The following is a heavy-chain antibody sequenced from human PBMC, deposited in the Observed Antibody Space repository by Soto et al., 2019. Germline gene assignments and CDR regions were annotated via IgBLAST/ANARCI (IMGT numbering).Heavy chain of an antibody. D-gene: IGHD6-13*01. V-gene: IGHV1-18*01. CDR2: ISAYNGNT. CDR3: ARDLAADGPFDC. Sequence: QVQLVQSGAEVKKPGASVKVSCKASGYTFTNYAFSWVRQAPGQGLEWMGWISAYNGNTNYPQKLQGRVTMTTDTSTSTAYMELRSLRSDDTAVYYCARDLAADGPFDCWGQGTLVTVSS. J-gene: IGHJ4*02. CDR1: GYTFTNYA.